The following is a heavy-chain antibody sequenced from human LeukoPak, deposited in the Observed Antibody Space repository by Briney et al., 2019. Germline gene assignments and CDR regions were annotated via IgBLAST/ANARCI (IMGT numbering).Heavy chain of an antibody. CDR3: AKESVYYYDSSGYLGY. CDR1: GFTFDDYT. D-gene: IGHD3-22*01. V-gene: IGHV3-43*01. Sequence: GGSLRLSCAASGFTFDDYTMHWVRQALGKGLEWVSLISWDGGSTYYADSVKGRFTISRDNSKNSLYLQMNSLRTEDTALYYCAKESVYYYDSSGYLGYWGQGTLVTVSS. CDR2: ISWDGGST. J-gene: IGHJ4*02.